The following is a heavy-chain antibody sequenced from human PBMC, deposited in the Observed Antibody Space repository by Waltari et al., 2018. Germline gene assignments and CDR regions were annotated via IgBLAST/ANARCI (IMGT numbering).Heavy chain of an antibody. J-gene: IGHJ4*02. Sequence: QVQLVQSGAEVRKPGASVKVSCKTSGYTFTDSYINWVRQAPGQGLEWMGRMNPNNNYPIYEQKFQGRVTMTRDTSITTAYMELSSLTSDDTALYYCVTQRPWEDYWGQGTRVTVSP. V-gene: IGHV1-2*06. CDR2: MNPNNNYP. CDR3: VTQRPWEDY. D-gene: IGHD1-26*01. CDR1: GYTFTDSY.